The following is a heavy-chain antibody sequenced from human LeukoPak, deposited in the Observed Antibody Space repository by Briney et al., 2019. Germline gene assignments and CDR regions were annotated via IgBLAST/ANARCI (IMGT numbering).Heavy chain of an antibody. V-gene: IGHV3-64*01. CDR2: IRSNGGKT. CDR1: GFIFSSYD. Sequence: GGSVRLFCAASGFIFSSYDMLWVRQAPGEGLEYVSTIRSNGGKTNYAHSVKGRLTISRDNSKNTLYLQMGSLRADDVGVYYCARAKAVAGTGGDNWFDPWGQGTLVTVSS. D-gene: IGHD6-19*01. CDR3: ARAKAVAGTGGDNWFDP. J-gene: IGHJ5*02.